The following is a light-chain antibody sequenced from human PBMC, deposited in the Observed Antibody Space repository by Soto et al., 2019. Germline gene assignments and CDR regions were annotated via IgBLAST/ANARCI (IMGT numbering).Light chain of an antibody. Sequence: IVLTQSPGTLSLSPGERATLSCRASQSVSNNYLAWYQQKPGQAPRLLIYGASNRATGIPDRFSGSGSGTDFTLTISSLEPEDFALYYCQQRNNWPITFGQGTRLEIK. CDR3: QQRNNWPIT. CDR2: GAS. V-gene: IGKV3D-20*02. CDR1: QSVSNNY. J-gene: IGKJ5*01.